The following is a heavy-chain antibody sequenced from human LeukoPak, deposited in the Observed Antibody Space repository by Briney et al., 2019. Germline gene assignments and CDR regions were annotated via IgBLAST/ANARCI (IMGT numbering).Heavy chain of an antibody. Sequence: GASVKVSCKASGYTFTGYYMHWVRQAPGQGLEWMGWINPNSGGTNYAQKFQGRVTMTRDTSISTAYMELSRLRSDDTAVYYCARDLSSSEGYFDYWGQGTLVTVSS. D-gene: IGHD6-6*01. CDR2: INPNSGGT. CDR3: ARDLSSSEGYFDY. V-gene: IGHV1-2*02. CDR1: GYTFTGYY. J-gene: IGHJ4*02.